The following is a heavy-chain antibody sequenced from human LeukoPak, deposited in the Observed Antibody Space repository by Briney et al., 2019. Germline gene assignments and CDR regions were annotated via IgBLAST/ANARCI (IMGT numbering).Heavy chain of an antibody. D-gene: IGHD5-12*01. V-gene: IGHV3-30*04. J-gene: IGHJ6*03. CDR3: ARGSRAIVATKFARGRYMDV. CDR2: ISHDGSNK. Sequence: PGGSLRLSCAASGFTFSNYAIHWVRQAPGKWLEWVAVISHDGSNKYYADSVKGRFTISRDNSKNTLYLQMNSLRTEDTAVYYCARGSRAIVATKFARGRYMDVWGKGTTVTVSS. CDR1: GFTFSNYA.